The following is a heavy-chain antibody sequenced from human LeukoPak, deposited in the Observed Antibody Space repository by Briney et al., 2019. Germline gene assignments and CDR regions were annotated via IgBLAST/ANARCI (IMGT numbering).Heavy chain of an antibody. CDR3: ARVGNWNYFDY. J-gene: IGHJ4*02. D-gene: IGHD1-20*01. CDR2: IYHNGST. V-gene: IGHV4-38-2*02. Sequence: SETLSLTCTVSGYSISSGYYWGWIRQPPGKGLEWIGSIYHNGSTYYNPSLKSRVTISVDTSKNQFSLKLSSVTAADTAVYYCARVGNWNYFDYWGQGTLVTVSS. CDR1: GYSISSGYY.